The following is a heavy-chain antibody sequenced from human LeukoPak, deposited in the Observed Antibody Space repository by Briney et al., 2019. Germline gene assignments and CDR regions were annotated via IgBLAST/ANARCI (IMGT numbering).Heavy chain of an antibody. CDR3: ARDGIAAAGTYPRFDY. D-gene: IGHD6-13*01. CDR1: GFTFSSYA. CDR2: ISYDGSNK. J-gene: IGHJ4*02. Sequence: PGGSLRLSCAASGFTFSSYAMHWVRQAPGKGLEWVAVISYDGSNKYYADSVKGRFTISRDNSKNTLYLQMNSLRAEDTAVYYCARDGIAAAGTYPRFDYWGQGTLVTVSS. V-gene: IGHV3-30*04.